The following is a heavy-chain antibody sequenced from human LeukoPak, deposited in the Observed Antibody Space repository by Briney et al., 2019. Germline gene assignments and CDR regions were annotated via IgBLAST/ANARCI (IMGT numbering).Heavy chain of an antibody. CDR1: GGTFSSYA. Sequence: SVKVSCKASGGTFSSYAISWVRQVPGQGLEWMGGIIPIFGTANYAQKFQGGVTITTDESTSTAYMELSSLRSEDTAVYYCARAVGYCSSTSCRNWFDPWGQGTLVTVSS. D-gene: IGHD2-2*01. CDR3: ARAVGYCSSTSCRNWFDP. V-gene: IGHV1-69*05. CDR2: IIPIFGTA. J-gene: IGHJ5*02.